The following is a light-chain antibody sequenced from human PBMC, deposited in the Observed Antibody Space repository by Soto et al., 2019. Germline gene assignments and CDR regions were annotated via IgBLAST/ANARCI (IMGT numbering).Light chain of an antibody. CDR1: QSVSSSY. CDR3: QQYGSSPPVT. CDR2: GAS. J-gene: IGKJ4*01. V-gene: IGKV3-20*01. Sequence: EIVLTQSPGTLSLSPGERATLSCRASQSVSSSYLAWYQQKPGQAPSLLIYGASSRATGIPDRFSGSGSGTDFTLTISRLEPEEFAVYYCQQYGSSPPVTFGGGTKVEIK.